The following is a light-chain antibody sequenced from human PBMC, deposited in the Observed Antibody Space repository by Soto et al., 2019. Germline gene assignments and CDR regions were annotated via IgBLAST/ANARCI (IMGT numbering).Light chain of an antibody. CDR1: QSISSW. J-gene: IGKJ1*01. CDR3: KQYESGWT. V-gene: IGKV1-5*03. Sequence: DIQMTQSPSTLSASVGDRITITCRASQSISSWLAWYQQKPGKAPNLLIYKASSSESGVPSRFSGSGSGKEFTLNIRSLQPDDSATSYCKQYESGWTFGQGPKVEIK. CDR2: KAS.